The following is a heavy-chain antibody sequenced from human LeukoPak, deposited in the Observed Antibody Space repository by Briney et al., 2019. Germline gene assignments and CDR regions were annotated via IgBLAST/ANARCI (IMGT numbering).Heavy chain of an antibody. V-gene: IGHV4-34*01. Sequence: SETLSLTCAVYGGSFSGYYWSWIRQPPGKGLEWIGEINHRRSTNYNPSLKSRVTMSVDTSKNQFSLNLSSVTAADTAVYYCARGQFWSGYSIWGQGTLATVSS. CDR2: INHRRST. D-gene: IGHD3-3*02. CDR1: GGSFSGYY. CDR3: ARGQFWSGYSI. J-gene: IGHJ4*02.